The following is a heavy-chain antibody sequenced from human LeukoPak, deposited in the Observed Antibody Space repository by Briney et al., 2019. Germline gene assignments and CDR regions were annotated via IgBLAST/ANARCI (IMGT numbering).Heavy chain of an antibody. V-gene: IGHV3-7*01. CDR2: IKEDGSEE. J-gene: IGHJ6*02. CDR3: ARDRNTYGMDV. D-gene: IGHD2/OR15-2a*01. Sequence: GGSLRLSCAASGFIFTSYWMSWVRLAPGKGLEWVANIKEDGSEENYVDSVKGRFTISRDNAKNSLYLQMNSLRAEDTAVYYCARDRNTYGMDVWGQGTTVTVSS. CDR1: GFIFTSYW.